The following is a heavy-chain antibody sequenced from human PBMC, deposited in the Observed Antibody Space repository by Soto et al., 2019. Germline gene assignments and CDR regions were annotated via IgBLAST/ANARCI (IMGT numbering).Heavy chain of an antibody. Sequence: GGSLRLSCAASGFTFSSYAMSWVRQAPGKGLEWVSAISGSGGSTYYADSVKGRFTISRDNSKNTLYLQMNSLRAEDTAVYYCAKDRTPRGGSSIFGYWGQGTLVTVSS. J-gene: IGHJ4*02. CDR2: ISGSGGST. D-gene: IGHD6-6*01. CDR1: GFTFSSYA. CDR3: AKDRTPRGGSSIFGY. V-gene: IGHV3-23*01.